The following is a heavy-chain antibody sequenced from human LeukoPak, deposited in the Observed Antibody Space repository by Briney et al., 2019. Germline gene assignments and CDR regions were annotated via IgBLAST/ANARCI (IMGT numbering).Heavy chain of an antibody. D-gene: IGHD3/OR15-3a*01. CDR3: AKGHLGHDF. CDR1: GFTFSSYA. CDR2: ISGSGFRT. J-gene: IGHJ1*01. V-gene: IGHV3-23*01. Sequence: GGSLRLSCAASGFTFSSYAMNWVRQAPGKGLEWVSAISGSGFRTSYADSVKGRFTISRDNAKNTLFLQMNSLRAEDTAVYYCAKGHLGHDFWGQGTLVTVSS.